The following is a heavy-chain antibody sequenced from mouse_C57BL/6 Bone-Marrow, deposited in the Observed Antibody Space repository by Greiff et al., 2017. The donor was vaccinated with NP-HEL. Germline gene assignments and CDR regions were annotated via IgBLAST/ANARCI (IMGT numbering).Heavy chain of an antibody. J-gene: IGHJ2*01. V-gene: IGHV1-19*01. Sequence: EVHLVESGPVLVKPGASVKMSCKASGYTFTDYYMNWVKQSHGKSLEWIGVINPYNGGTSYNQKFKGKATLTVDKSSSTAYMELNSLTSEDSAVYYCARWGTGYWGQGTTLTVSS. D-gene: IGHD3-3*01. CDR3: ARWGTGY. CDR1: GYTFTDYY. CDR2: INPYNGGT.